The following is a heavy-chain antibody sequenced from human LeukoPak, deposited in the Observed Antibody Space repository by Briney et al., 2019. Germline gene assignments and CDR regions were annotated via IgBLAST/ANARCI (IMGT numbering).Heavy chain of an antibody. CDR2: IYPGDSDT. J-gene: IGHJ4*02. CDR1: GYSFTSYW. V-gene: IGHV5-51*03. Sequence: GESLKISCKGSGYSFTSYWIGWVRQMPGKGLEWMGIIYPGDSDTRYSPSFQGQVTISADKSISTAYLQWSSLKASDTAMYYCASGSSYGGYVGNYFDYWGQGTLVTVSS. CDR3: ASGSSYGGYVGNYFDY. D-gene: IGHD4-17*01.